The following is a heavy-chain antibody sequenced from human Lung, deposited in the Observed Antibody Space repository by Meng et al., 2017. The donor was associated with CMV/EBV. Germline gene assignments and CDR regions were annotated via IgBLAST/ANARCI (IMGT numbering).Heavy chain of an antibody. D-gene: IGHD1-14*01. CDR2: INPNSGGT. CDR3: ARAQDTTSADYYNYGIDG. CDR1: GYFFTGHF. J-gene: IGHJ6*02. V-gene: IGHV1-2*02. Sequence: ASVXVSXKASGYFFTGHFVHWVRQAPGQGLEWMGWINPNSGGTKYTQKFQGRVTMTRDTSISTVYMELSGLRSDDTAMYYCARAQDTTSADYYNYGIDGWXQGTXVTVSS.